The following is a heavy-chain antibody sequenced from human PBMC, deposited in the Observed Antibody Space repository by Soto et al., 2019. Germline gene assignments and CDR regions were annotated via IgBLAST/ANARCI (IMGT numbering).Heavy chain of an antibody. Sequence: GASVKVSCKASGFTFTSSAVQWVRQARGQRLEWIGWIVVGSGNTNYAQKFQERVTITRDMSTSTAYMELSSLRSEDTAVCYCAADRVTIFGVVRHYYYYGMDVWGQGTTVTVSS. CDR3: AADRVTIFGVVRHYYYYGMDV. D-gene: IGHD3-3*01. CDR2: IVVGSGNT. J-gene: IGHJ6*02. V-gene: IGHV1-58*01. CDR1: GFTFTSSA.